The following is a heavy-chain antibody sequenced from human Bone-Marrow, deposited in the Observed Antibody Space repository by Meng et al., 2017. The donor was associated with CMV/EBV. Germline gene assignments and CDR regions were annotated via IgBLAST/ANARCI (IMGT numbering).Heavy chain of an antibody. CDR1: GCTVADYY. CDR2: KNAKNGDT. D-gene: IGHD5-24*01. CDR3: ARDRSHDGRETFDY. Sequence: VWLCECGAGGMKPGCSVIVACTTSGCTVADYYIHWIRQALGQGVEGEGFKNAKNGDTSDREKFQGRVNMPWDTSSSTFYKELTRLRTDQTAMYYCARDRSHDGRETFDYWGQGALVTVSS. J-gene: IGHJ4*02. V-gene: IGHV1-2*02.